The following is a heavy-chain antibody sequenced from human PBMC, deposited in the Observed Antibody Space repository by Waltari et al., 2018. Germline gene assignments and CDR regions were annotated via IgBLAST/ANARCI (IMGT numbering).Heavy chain of an antibody. CDR1: GYTFTSYA. J-gene: IGHJ6*03. D-gene: IGHD6-19*01. V-gene: IGHV1-3*01. Sequence: QVQLVQSGAEVKKPGASVKVSCKASGYTFTSYAMHWVRQAPGQRLEWMGWINAGNGNTKYSQKFQGRVTITRDTSASTAYMELSSLRSEDTAVYYCARGWGIAVAGTYYYMDVWGKGTTVTVSS. CDR2: INAGNGNT. CDR3: ARGWGIAVAGTYYYMDV.